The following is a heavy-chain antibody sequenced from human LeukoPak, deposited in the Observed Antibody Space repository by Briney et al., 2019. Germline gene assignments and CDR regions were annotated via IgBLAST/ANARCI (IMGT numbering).Heavy chain of an antibody. D-gene: IGHD2-21*02. Sequence: ASVRVSFMASGYTFITYYIHWVRQARGQGLEWMGLISPSGGSTTHAQRSQGRVTMTGDTSTSTVYMQLSSLRPEDTAVYYCARSRLLLDYWGQGTLVTVSS. J-gene: IGHJ4*02. CDR1: GYTFITYY. CDR3: ARSRLLLDY. V-gene: IGHV1-46*01. CDR2: ISPSGGST.